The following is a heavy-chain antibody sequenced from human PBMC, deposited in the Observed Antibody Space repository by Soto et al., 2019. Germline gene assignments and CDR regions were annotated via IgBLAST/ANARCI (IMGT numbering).Heavy chain of an antibody. Sequence: GGSLRLSCAASGFTLSSYAMGWVRQGPGKGLEWVAVVSIGGSTHYADSVRGRFTISRDNSKNTLSLQMNSLTAEDTAVYFCAKRRGAGGHFDYWGQGALVTVSS. CDR1: GFTLSSYA. CDR3: AKRRGAGGHFDY. V-gene: IGHV3-23*01. J-gene: IGHJ4*02. CDR2: VSIGGST. D-gene: IGHD2-15*01.